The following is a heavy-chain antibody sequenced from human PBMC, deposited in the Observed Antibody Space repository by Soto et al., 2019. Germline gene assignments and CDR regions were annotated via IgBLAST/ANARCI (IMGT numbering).Heavy chain of an antibody. CDR3: ALRGGSGSYYN. D-gene: IGHD3-10*01. Sequence: EVQLLESGGGLVQPGGSLRLSCAGSGFTFSSYAMSWVRQAPGKGLEWVSAISGSGGSTYYADSVKGRFTISRDNSKNTLYLQMNSLRAEDTAVYYCALRGGSGSYYNWGQGTLVTVSS. J-gene: IGHJ4*02. CDR1: GFTFSSYA. V-gene: IGHV3-23*01. CDR2: ISGSGGST.